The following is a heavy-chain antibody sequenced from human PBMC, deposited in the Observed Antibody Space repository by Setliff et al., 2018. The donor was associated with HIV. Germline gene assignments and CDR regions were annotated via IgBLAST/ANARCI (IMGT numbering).Heavy chain of an antibody. CDR1: VGSFSGHY. Sequence: SETLSLTCAVYVGSFSGHYWIWIRQPPGKGLEWIGETNPSGSTKYNPSLKSRVTISVDRSKNQFSLRLSSVTAADTAIYYCARVPTSIWYVTTQRTKEYFQQWGQGTLVTVSS. CDR2: TNPSGST. V-gene: IGHV4-34*01. D-gene: IGHD6-13*01. CDR3: ARVPTSIWYVTTQRTKEYFQQ. J-gene: IGHJ1*01.